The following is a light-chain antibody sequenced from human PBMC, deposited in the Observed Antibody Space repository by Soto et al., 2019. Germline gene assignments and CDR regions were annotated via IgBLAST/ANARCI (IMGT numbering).Light chain of an antibody. Sequence: EIVLTHSPATLSLSPGERATLSCRASQSVSSYLALYQQKPGQAPRLLIYDASNRATGIPARFSGSGSGTDFTLTINSLEPEDFAVYYCQQRSNWPRITFGPGTKVDIK. V-gene: IGKV3-11*01. CDR3: QQRSNWPRIT. J-gene: IGKJ3*01. CDR1: QSVSSY. CDR2: DAS.